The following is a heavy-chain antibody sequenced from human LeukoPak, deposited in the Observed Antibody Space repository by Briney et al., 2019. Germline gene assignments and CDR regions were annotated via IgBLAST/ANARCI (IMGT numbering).Heavy chain of an antibody. CDR1: GGSISSYY. V-gene: IGHV3-23*01. D-gene: IGHD3-22*01. CDR2: ISGSGGST. J-gene: IGHJ4*02. CDR3: AKYYYDSSGYYPMDY. Sequence: PSETLSLTCTVSGGSISSYYWSWVRQAPGKGLEWVSAISGSGGSTYYADSVKGRFTISRDNSKNTLYLQMNSLRAEDTAVYYCAKYYYDSSGYYPMDYWGQGTLVTVSS.